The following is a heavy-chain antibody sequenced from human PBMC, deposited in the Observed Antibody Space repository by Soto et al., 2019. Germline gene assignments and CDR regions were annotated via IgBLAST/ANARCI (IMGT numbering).Heavy chain of an antibody. CDR1: GFTFSSYG. D-gene: IGHD2-2*01. J-gene: IGHJ6*02. CDR3: ANSVVPAAMFDYYYGMDV. Sequence: GGSLRLSCAASGFTFSSYGMHWVRQAPGKGLEWVAVISYDGSNKYYADSVKGRFTISRDNSKNTLYLQMNSLRAEDTAVYYCANSVVPAAMFDYYYGMDVWGQGTTVTVSS. V-gene: IGHV3-30*18. CDR2: ISYDGSNK.